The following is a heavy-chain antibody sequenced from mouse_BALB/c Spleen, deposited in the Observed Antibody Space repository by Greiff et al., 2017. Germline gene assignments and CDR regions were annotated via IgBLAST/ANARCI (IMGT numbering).Heavy chain of an antibody. CDR2: INPSNGRT. CDR3: ARGPQYRYVPY. J-gene: IGHJ3*01. Sequence: QVQLQQPGAELVKPGASVKLSCKASGYTFTSYWMHWVKQRPGQGLEWIGEINPSNGRTNYNEKFKSKATLTVDKSSSTAYMQLSSLTSEDSAVYYCARGPQYRYVPYWGQGTLVTVSA. D-gene: IGHD2-14*01. CDR1: GYTFTSYW. V-gene: IGHV1S81*02.